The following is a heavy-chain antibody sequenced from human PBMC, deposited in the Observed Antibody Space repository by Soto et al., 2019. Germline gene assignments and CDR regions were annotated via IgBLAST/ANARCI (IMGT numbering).Heavy chain of an antibody. J-gene: IGHJ4*02. Sequence: QVQLQQWGAGLLKPSETLSLTCAVYGGAFSGYYWSWIRQPPGKGLEWIGEINHSGSTNYNPSLKRRVTLSVDPSKNQCSLKLSSVTAADTAVYYWARGDYSPGEDYWGPGTLGTVSS. D-gene: IGHD5-12*01. CDR1: GGAFSGYY. CDR2: INHSGST. CDR3: ARGDYSPGEDY. V-gene: IGHV4-34*01.